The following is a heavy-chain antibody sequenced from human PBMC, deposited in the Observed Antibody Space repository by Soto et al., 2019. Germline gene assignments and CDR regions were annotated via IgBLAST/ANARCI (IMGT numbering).Heavy chain of an antibody. J-gene: IGHJ4*02. CDR2: ISSDGSYI. Sequence: QVKLMESGGGVVQPGRSLRLSCEASGFTFSTYGMHWVRQAPGKGLEWVSVISSDGSYIYYADSVRGRFTISRDNSKNPPHPQMNSLGRDAAVGYYVTRCLPDFVTGGQETLVIVSS. V-gene: IGHV3-30*03. D-gene: IGHD3-16*01. CDR3: TRCLPDFVT. CDR1: GFTFSTYG.